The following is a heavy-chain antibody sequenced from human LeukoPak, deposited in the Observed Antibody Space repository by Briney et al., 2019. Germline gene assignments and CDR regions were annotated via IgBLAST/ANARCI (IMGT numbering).Heavy chain of an antibody. CDR3: ARHRLYYDYVWGSPHFDY. V-gene: IGHV4-59*08. CDR2: IYYSGST. J-gene: IGHJ4*02. D-gene: IGHD3-16*01. CDR1: GGSISSYY. Sequence: SETLSLTCTVSGGSISSYYWSWIRQPPGKGLEWIGYIYYSGSTNYNPSLKSRVTISVDTSKNQFSLKLSSVTAADTAVYYCARHRLYYDYVWGSPHFDYWGQGTLVTVSS.